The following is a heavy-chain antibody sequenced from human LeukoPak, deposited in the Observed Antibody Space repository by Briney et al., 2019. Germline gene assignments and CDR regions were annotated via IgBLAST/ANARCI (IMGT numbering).Heavy chain of an antibody. CDR1: GGSISNSSYY. J-gene: IGHJ3*02. CDR3: ARVPVYYGSGSYYIRAFDI. V-gene: IGHV4-61*01. D-gene: IGHD3-10*01. CDR2: IYYSGST. Sequence: SETLSLTCTVSGGSISNSSYYWSWIRQPPGKGLEWIGYIYYSGSTNYNPSLKSRVTISVDTSKNQISLKLSSVTAADTAVYYCARVPVYYGSGSYYIRAFDIWGQGTMVTVSS.